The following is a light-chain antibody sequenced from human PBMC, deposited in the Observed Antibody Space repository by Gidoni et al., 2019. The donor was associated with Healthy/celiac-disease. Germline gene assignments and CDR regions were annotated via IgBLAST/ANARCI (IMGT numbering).Light chain of an antibody. CDR3: QQYNSFT. CDR2: KAS. Sequence: DIQMTQSPSTLSASVGDRVTITCRASQSISSWLAWYQQKPGKAPKRLIYKASSLESGVPSRFSGSGSGTEFTLTISSLQPDDCATYYCQQYNSFTFGQXTRLEIK. CDR1: QSISSW. J-gene: IGKJ5*01. V-gene: IGKV1-5*03.